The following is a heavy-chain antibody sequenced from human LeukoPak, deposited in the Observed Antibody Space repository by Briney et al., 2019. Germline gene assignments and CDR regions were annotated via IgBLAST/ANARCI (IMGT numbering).Heavy chain of an antibody. J-gene: IGHJ3*02. Sequence: GGSLRLSCAGTGFTFSCYSMNWVRQAPGKGLEWVSYISGSSSIIYNADSVKGRFTISRDNAKNSLYLQMNSLRDEDTAMYYCARVDGGFDIWGQGTMVTVSS. CDR3: ARVDGGFDI. CDR1: GFTFSCYS. V-gene: IGHV3-48*02. CDR2: ISGSSSII.